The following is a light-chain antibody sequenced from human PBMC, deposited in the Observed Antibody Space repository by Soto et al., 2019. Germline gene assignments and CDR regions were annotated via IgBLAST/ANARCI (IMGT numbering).Light chain of an antibody. CDR1: QSISNH. Sequence: DIQMTQSPSSLSASVGDRVTVTCRTSQSISNHLNWYQQKPGEAPKLLIYGSSSLHYGVPSRFSGSGSGSAFTLTISSLQPEDSATYCCQQSFTAPITFGQGTRLEIK. V-gene: IGKV1-39*01. CDR3: QQSFTAPIT. CDR2: GSS. J-gene: IGKJ5*01.